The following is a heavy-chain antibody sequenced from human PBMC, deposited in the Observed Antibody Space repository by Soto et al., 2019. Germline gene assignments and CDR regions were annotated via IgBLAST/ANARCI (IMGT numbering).Heavy chain of an antibody. D-gene: IGHD2-21*02. V-gene: IGHV1-3*05. J-gene: IGHJ4*02. CDR3: ARSIVVVTALDD. CDR2: INAGNGNT. CDR1: GYTFTSYA. Sequence: QVQLVQSGAEEKKPGASVKVSCKASGYTFTSYAMHWVRQAPGQRLEWMGWINAGNGNTKYSQKFQGRVTITRDTSGSTAYMELSSLRSEDTDVYYCARSIVVVTALDDWGQGTLVTVSS.